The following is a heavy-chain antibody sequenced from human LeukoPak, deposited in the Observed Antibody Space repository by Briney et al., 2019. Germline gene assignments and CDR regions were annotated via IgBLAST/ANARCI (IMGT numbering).Heavy chain of an antibody. CDR3: AREGSSGWYYCDY. J-gene: IGHJ4*02. V-gene: IGHV3-21*01. Sequence: GASLRPSCAASGFTLSIYSMKCVREAPGEGVGGGSSISSSSSYIYYADSVKGRFTISRDNAKNSLYLQMNSLRAEDTAVYYCAREGSSGWYYCDYWGQGTLVTVSS. D-gene: IGHD6-19*01. CDR1: GFTLSIYS. CDR2: ISSSSSYI.